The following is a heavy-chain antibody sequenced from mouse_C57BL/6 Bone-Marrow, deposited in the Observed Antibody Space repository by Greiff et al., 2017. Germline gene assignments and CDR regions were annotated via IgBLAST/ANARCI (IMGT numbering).Heavy chain of an antibody. CDR3: ARHEEGYDLMDY. CDR2: FYPGSGSI. J-gene: IGHJ4*01. CDR1: GYTFTEYT. V-gene: IGHV1-62-2*01. Sequence: VKLQQSGAELVKPGASVTLSCKASGYTFTEYTIHWVKQRSGQGLEWIGWFYPGSGSIKYNEKFKDKATLTADKSTSTVYMELSRLTSEDSAVYFCARHEEGYDLMDYWGQGTSVTVSS. D-gene: IGHD2-3*01.